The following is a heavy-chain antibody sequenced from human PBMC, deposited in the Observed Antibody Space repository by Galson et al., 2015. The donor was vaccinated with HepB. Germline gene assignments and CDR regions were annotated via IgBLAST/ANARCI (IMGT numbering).Heavy chain of an antibody. CDR1: GFTVSINY. Sequence: SLRLSCAASGFTVSINYMSWVRQAPGKGLEWVSVIYSAGSTYYADSVKGRFTISRDNSKNTLYLQMKSRRAEDTAVYYCARDGVRGVIDYWGQGTLVTVSS. D-gene: IGHD3-10*01. J-gene: IGHJ4*02. CDR3: ARDGVRGVIDY. V-gene: IGHV3-53*01. CDR2: IYSAGST.